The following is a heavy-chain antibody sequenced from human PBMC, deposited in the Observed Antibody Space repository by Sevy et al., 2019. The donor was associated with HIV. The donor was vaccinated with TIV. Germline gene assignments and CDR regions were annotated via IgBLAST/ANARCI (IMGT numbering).Heavy chain of an antibody. CDR3: ARDRRGDPNGMDV. CDR2: ISSSGSTI. V-gene: IGHV3-48*03. Sequence: GGSLRLSCAASGFTFSSYEMNWVRQAPGKGLEWVSYISSSGSTIYYADSVKGRFTISRDNAKNSLYLQMNSLRAEDTTVYYCARDRRGDPNGMDVWGQGTTVTVSS. J-gene: IGHJ6*02. D-gene: IGHD2-21*02. CDR1: GFTFSSYE.